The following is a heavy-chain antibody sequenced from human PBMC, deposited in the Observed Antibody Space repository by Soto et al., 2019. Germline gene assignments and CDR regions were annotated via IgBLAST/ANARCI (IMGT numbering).Heavy chain of an antibody. CDR1: GYTFAGEY. V-gene: IGHV1-2*02. D-gene: IGHD2-15*01. CDR3: TRLVVVAATPTYFDS. J-gene: IGHJ4*02. Sequence: VNASWKACGYTFAGEYMHWVRQAPGQGLEWMGWINPNSGGTNYAQKFQGRVTMTRDTSISTAYMELSRLRSDDTAVYYCTRLVVVAATPTYFDSWVQGALVTVSS. CDR2: INPNSGGT.